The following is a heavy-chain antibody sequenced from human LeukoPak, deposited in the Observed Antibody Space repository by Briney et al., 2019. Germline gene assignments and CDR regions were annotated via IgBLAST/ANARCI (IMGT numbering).Heavy chain of an antibody. D-gene: IGHD1-1*01. CDR1: GYSFTNYW. J-gene: IGHJ4*02. Sequence: GESLKISCKGSGYSFTNYWIGWVRQMPGKGLEWIGIIYPDDSDTRYSPSFQGQVTISADKSINAAYLQWSSLKASDTAIYYCASQQQTGPFDYWGQGTLVTVSS. V-gene: IGHV5-51*01. CDR3: ASQQQTGPFDY. CDR2: IYPDDSDT.